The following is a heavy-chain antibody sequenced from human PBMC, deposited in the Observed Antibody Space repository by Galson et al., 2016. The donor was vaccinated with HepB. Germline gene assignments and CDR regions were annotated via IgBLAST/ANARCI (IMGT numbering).Heavy chain of an antibody. CDR1: GFTFSNAW. CDR3: NSLSYDFWSAYYYCDY. J-gene: IGHJ4*02. V-gene: IGHV3-15*01. Sequence: SLRLSCAASGFTFSNAWMSWVRQAPGKGLEWVGRIKSKTDGGTTDYAAPVKGRFTISRDDSKNTLYLQMNRLKTEDTAVYYCNSLSYDFWSAYYYCDYWGQGTQVTVSS. CDR2: IKSKTDGGTT. D-gene: IGHD3-3*01.